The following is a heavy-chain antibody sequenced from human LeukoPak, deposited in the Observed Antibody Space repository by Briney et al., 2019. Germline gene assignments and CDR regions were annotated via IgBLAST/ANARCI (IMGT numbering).Heavy chain of an antibody. V-gene: IGHV1-2*02. CDR1: GYTFTSYG. CDR3: ARGKYSSGWYYWFDP. CDR2: INPNSGGT. D-gene: IGHD6-19*01. J-gene: IGHJ5*02. Sequence: ASVKVSCKASGYTFTSYGISWVRQAPGQGLEWMGWINPNSGGTNYAQKFQGRVTMTGDTSISTAYMELSRLRSDDTAVYYCARGKYSSGWYYWFDPWGQGTLVTVSS.